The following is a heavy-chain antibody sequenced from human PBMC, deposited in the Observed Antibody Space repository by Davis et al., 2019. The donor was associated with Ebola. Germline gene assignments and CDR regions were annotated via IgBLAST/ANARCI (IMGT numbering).Heavy chain of an antibody. J-gene: IGHJ3*02. CDR1: GGSISSYY. CDR2: IYYSGST. D-gene: IGHD1-7*01. Sequence: PSETLSLTCTVSGGSISSYYWSWIRQPPGKGLEWIGYIYYSGSTNYNPSLKSRVTISVDTSKNQFSLKLSSVTAADTAVYYCARINWNYRNAFDIWGQGTMVTVSS. V-gene: IGHV4-59*01. CDR3: ARINWNYRNAFDI.